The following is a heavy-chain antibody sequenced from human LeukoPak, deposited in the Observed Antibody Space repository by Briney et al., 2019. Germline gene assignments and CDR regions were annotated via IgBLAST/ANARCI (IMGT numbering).Heavy chain of an antibody. CDR3: ARDLAMRALDFDC. J-gene: IGHJ4*01. CDR2: ISYDGNDR. Sequence: GGSLRLSCAASGFTFSTYGMHWVRQAPGKGLEWVAVISYDGNDRYYADSIKDRFTISRDISKNTLYLQMNSLRTEDTAVYYCARDLAMRALDFDCWGQGTLVTVSS. V-gene: IGHV3-30*03. CDR1: GFTFSTYG.